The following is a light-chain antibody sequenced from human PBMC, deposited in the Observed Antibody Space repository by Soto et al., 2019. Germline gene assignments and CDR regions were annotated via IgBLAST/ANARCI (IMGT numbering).Light chain of an antibody. J-gene: IGKJ3*01. Sequence: DIQLTQSPSFLSASVGDRVTITCRASQDVSRYLAWYQQKPGKAPNLLIYAASTLRSGVPSRFSGSGSETEFTLTISSLQPEDFATYYCPQLNSYVFAFGPGTKVDI. CDR3: PQLNSYVFA. CDR1: QDVSRY. CDR2: AAS. V-gene: IGKV1-9*01.